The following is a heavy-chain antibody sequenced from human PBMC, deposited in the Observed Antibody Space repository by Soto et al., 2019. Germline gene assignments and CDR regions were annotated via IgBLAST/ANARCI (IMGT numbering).Heavy chain of an antibody. Sequence: GGSLRLSCAASGFTVSSNYMSWVRQAPGKGLEWVSVIYSGGSTYYADSVKGRFTISRDNSKNTLYLQMNSLRAEDTAVYYCASSTTPNGGNSAYYYYGMDVWGQGTTVTVSS. V-gene: IGHV3-53*01. CDR1: GFTVSSNY. D-gene: IGHD2-21*02. J-gene: IGHJ6*02. CDR3: ASSTTPNGGNSAYYYYGMDV. CDR2: IYSGGST.